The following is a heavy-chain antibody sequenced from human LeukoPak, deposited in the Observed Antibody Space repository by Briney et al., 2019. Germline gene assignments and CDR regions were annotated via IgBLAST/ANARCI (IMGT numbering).Heavy chain of an antibody. CDR1: GFTFSSFQ. D-gene: IGHD5-12*01. CDR3: ARWGHSDYSSFPTKFDC. CDR2: IGGGDSQI. Sequence: GGSLRLSCAASGFTFSSFQMTWVRQAPGKGLKWVSYIGGGDSQIFYADSVKGRFTISRDNAKNSLYLQMSSLRPEDTAIYYCARWGHSDYSSFPTKFDCWGQGTLVTVSS. J-gene: IGHJ4*02. V-gene: IGHV3-48*03.